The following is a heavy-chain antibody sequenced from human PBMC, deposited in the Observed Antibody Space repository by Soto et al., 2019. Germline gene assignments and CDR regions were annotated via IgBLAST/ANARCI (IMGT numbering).Heavy chain of an antibody. CDR2: IIPIFGTA. J-gene: IGHJ4*02. Sequence: QVQLVQSGAEVKKPGSSVKVSCKASGGTFSSYAISWVRQAPGQGLEWRGGIIPIFGTANYAQKFQGRVTITAXXSXSXXYMELSSLRSEDTAVYYCARGGDKLTGTQFLSFDYWGQGTLVTVSS. D-gene: IGHD1-20*01. V-gene: IGHV1-69*12. CDR3: ARGGDKLTGTQFLSFDY. CDR1: GGTFSSYA.